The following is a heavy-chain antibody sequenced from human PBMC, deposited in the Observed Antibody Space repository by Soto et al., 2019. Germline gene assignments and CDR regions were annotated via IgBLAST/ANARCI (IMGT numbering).Heavy chain of an antibody. V-gene: IGHV3-30-3*01. CDR1: GFTFSSYA. CDR3: ARDPSRFLEWSYFDY. CDR2: ISYDGSNK. Sequence: QVQLVESGGGVVQPGRSLRLSCAASGFTFSSYAMHWVRQAPGKGLEWVAVISYDGSNKYYADSVKGRFTISRDNSKNTLYLQMNSLRAEDTDVYYCARDPSRFLEWSYFDYWGQGTLVTVSS. D-gene: IGHD3-3*01. J-gene: IGHJ4*02.